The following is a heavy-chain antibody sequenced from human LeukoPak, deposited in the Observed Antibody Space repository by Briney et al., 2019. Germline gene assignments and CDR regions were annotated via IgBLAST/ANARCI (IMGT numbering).Heavy chain of an antibody. CDR3: ARDVKGGNFDY. CDR1: GFTFSNYW. Sequence: GGSLRLSCAASGFTFSNYWLSWVRQAPGKGLEWVANIKKDGSEKYYVDSVKGRFTISRDNAKNSLYLQINSLRVEDTAVYYCARDVKGGNFDYWGQGTLVTVSS. CDR2: IKKDGSEK. V-gene: IGHV3-7*01. J-gene: IGHJ4*02. D-gene: IGHD3-16*01.